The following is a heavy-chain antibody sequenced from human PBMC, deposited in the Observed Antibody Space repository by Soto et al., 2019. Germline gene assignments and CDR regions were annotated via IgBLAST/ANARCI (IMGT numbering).Heavy chain of an antibody. CDR3: AMHPDYDLWSGYGNWYDP. D-gene: IGHD3-3*01. V-gene: IGHV4-59*01. CDR1: GGSISSYY. CDR2: IYYSGST. Sequence: SETLSLTCTVSGGSISSYYWSWIRQPPGKGLEWIGYIYYSGSTNYNPSLKSRVTISVDTSKNQFSLKLSSVTAADTAVYYCAMHPDYDLWSGYGNWYDPWGQGTLVTVSS. J-gene: IGHJ5*02.